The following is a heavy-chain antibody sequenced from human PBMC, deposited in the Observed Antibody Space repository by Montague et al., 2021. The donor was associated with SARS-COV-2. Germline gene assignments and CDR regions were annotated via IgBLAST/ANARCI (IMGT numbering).Heavy chain of an antibody. J-gene: IGHJ4*02. CDR1: GASVTSINW. Sequence: SETLSLTCAVSGASVTSINWWSWVRQPPGRGLEWIAEIHHTGITNFNPSLRSRVSISLDTSKNQFSLTLNSVTAADTAIYYCASHPVFQQTYSWGQGTLVSVSS. D-gene: IGHD2-2*01. CDR2: IHHTGIT. V-gene: IGHV4-4*02. CDR3: ASHPVFQQTYS.